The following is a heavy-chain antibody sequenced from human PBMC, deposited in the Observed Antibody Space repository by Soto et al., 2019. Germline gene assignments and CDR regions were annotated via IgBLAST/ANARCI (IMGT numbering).Heavy chain of an antibody. CDR2: IYSGGYT. J-gene: IGHJ4*02. CDR1: GFTVSNNY. V-gene: IGHV3-53*01. D-gene: IGHD3-10*01. Sequence: EVQLVESGGGLIQPGGSLRLSCAVSGFTVSNNYMSWVRQAPGKGLEGVSVIYSGGYTAYGDSVKGRFTISRDNSKNTLLSQIDSLGAGATAGFFGGGLPGGGGYWGQGTLVTVSS. CDR3: GGLPGGGGY.